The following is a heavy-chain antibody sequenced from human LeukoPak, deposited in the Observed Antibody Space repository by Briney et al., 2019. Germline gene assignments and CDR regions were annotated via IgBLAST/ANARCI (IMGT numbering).Heavy chain of an antibody. J-gene: IGHJ3*02. Sequence: PGGSLRLSCAASGFTVSSNYMSWVHQAPGKGLEWVSVIYSGGSTYYADSVKGRFTISRDNSKNTLYLQMNSLRTEDTTVYYCAIDAPRYCSSTSCYYPNAFDIWGQGTMVTVSS. CDR3: AIDAPRYCSSTSCYYPNAFDI. CDR2: IYSGGST. V-gene: IGHV3-53*01. CDR1: GFTVSSNY. D-gene: IGHD2-2*01.